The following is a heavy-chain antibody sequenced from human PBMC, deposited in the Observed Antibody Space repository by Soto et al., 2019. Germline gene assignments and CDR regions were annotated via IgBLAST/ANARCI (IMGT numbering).Heavy chain of an antibody. Sequence: SVQDSCKASGGTFISYAISWVRQPPGQGLEWMGGIIPIFGTANHAQKFQGRVTITADESTSTAYMELSSLRSEDTAVYYCARDASELRYFDWLYGYAFDIWGQGTMVTVSS. CDR2: IIPIFGTA. V-gene: IGHV1-69*13. J-gene: IGHJ3*02. D-gene: IGHD3-9*01. CDR3: ARDASELRYFDWLYGYAFDI. CDR1: GGTFISYA.